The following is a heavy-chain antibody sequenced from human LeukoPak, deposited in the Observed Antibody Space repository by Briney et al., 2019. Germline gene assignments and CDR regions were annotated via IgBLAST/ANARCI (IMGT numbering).Heavy chain of an antibody. V-gene: IGHV1-46*01. J-gene: IGHJ5*02. D-gene: IGHD2-15*01. CDR3: ARDVVVEVGMLPTDSWFDP. CDR2: INPSDCST. Sequence: ASVKDSCKATGYSFTTYCRHWMRQAPGGGLEWMGIINPSDCSTSSAQKFQGRVTMTSDTSTSTVYMELSSLTYDDTAVYYCARDVVVEVGMLPTDSWFDPWGRGTLVAVAS. CDR1: GYSFTTYC.